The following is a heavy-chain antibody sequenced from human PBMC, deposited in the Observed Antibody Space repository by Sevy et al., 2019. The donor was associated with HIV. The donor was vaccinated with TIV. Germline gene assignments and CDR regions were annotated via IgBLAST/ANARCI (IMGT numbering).Heavy chain of an antibody. CDR1: GDSVSSNSAA. CDR3: ARTFGDIVVVPAAHYYYYYGMDV. D-gene: IGHD2-2*01. Sequence: SQTLSLTCAISGDSVSSNSAAWNWIRQSPSRGLEWLGRTYYRSKWYNDYAVSVKSRITINPDTSKNQFSLQLNSVTPEDTAVYYCARTFGDIVVVPAAHYYYYYGMDVWGQGTTVTVSS. CDR2: TYYRSKWYN. J-gene: IGHJ6*02. V-gene: IGHV6-1*01.